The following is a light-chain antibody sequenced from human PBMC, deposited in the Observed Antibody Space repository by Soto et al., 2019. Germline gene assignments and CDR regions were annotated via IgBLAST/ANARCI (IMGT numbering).Light chain of an antibody. J-gene: IGKJ5*01. CDR2: GAL. CDR3: QQYNNWPPAWT. Sequence: EIVLTQSPGTLSVSPGQRATLSCRASQNIRSNYVAWFQQTPGQAPRLLIYGALNRASGIPDRFSGSGSGTQFTLTISSLQSEDFAVYYCQQYNNWPPAWTFGQGTRLEIK. V-gene: IGKV3D-15*01. CDR1: QNIRSN.